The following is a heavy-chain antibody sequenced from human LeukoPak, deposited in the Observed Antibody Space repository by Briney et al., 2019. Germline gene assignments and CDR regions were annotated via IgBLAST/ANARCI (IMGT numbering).Heavy chain of an antibody. CDR2: ISSSSSTI. CDR1: GFTFSSYS. CDR3: ARGTTYYDILTGYYDLFDY. V-gene: IGHV3-48*04. Sequence: GGSLRLSCAASGFTFSSYSMNWVRQAPGKGLEWVSYISSSSSTIYYADSVKGRFTISRDNAKNSLYLQMNSLRAEDTAVYYCARGTTYYDILTGYYDLFDYWGQGTLVTVSS. J-gene: IGHJ4*02. D-gene: IGHD3-9*01.